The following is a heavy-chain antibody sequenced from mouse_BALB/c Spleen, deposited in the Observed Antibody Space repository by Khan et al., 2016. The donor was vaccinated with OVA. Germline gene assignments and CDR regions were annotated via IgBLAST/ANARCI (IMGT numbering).Heavy chain of an antibody. V-gene: IGHV1-5*01. D-gene: IGHD2-1*01. CDR3: TRNGFGNYESWDY. CDR1: GYTFTNYW. CDR2: IYPGNSDT. Sequence: VQLQQSGTVLARPGASVKMSCKGSGYTFTNYWMHWVKQRPGQGLEWIGVIYPGNSDTNYNQKFKGKAKLTAVTSTSTAYMELNSLTNEDSAFYYCTRNGFGNYESWDYCGQGTTLTVSS. J-gene: IGHJ2*01.